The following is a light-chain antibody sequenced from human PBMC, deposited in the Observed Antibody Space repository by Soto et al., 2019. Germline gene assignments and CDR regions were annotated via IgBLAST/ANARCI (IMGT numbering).Light chain of an antibody. J-gene: IGLJ2*01. CDR3: SSYTRSTTLVL. Sequence: QSVLTQPASVSGSPGQSITISCTGTSNDVGGYTYVSWYQQHPGKAPKLMIYDVSNRPSGVSNRFSGSKSGNTASLTISGLQAEDAADYYCSSYTRSTTLVLFGGGTKLTVL. CDR2: DVS. CDR1: SNDVGGYTY. V-gene: IGLV2-14*01.